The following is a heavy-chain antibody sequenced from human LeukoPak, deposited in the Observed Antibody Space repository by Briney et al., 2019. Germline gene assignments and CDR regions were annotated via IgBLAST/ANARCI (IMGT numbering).Heavy chain of an antibody. CDR1: GYTFTSYD. J-gene: IGHJ5*02. Sequence: GASVKVSCKASGYTFTSYDINWVRQATGQGLEWMGWMNPNSGNTGYAQKFQGRVTMTRNTSISTAYMELSSLRSEDTAVYYCAFGELRYNSFDPWGQGTLVTVSS. CDR2: MNPNSGNT. D-gene: IGHD3-10*01. CDR3: AFGELRYNSFDP. V-gene: IGHV1-8*01.